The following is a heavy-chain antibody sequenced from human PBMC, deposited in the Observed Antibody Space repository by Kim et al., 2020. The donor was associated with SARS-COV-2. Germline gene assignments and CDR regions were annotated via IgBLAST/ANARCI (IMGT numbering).Heavy chain of an antibody. Sequence: GGSLRLSCAASGFTLSKFAMTWVRQAPGKGLEWVSVIYSGANRTYYTDSVKGRFTISRDNSKSTLYLQMSTLRAEDTAIYYCAKLGYCSTANCYAGNGMDVWGQGTTVTVSS. CDR1: GFTLSKFA. CDR2: IYSGANRT. CDR3: AKLGYCSTANCYAGNGMDV. D-gene: IGHD2-2*01. V-gene: IGHV3-23*03. J-gene: IGHJ6*02.